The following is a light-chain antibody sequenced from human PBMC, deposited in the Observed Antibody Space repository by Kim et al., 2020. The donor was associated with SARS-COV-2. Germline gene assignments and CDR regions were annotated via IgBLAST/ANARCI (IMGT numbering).Light chain of an antibody. CDR3: MQALQTPRT. CDR2: LGS. Sequence: PASISCRSSQSLLHSNGYNYLDWYLQKPGQSPQLLIYLGSNRASGVPDRFSGSGSGTDFTLKISRVEAEDVGVYYCMQALQTPRTFGQGTQLDIK. J-gene: IGKJ1*01. V-gene: IGKV2-28*01. CDR1: QSLLHSNGYNY.